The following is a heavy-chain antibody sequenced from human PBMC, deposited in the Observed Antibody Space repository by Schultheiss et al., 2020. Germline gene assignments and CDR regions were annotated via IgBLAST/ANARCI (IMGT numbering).Heavy chain of an antibody. CDR2: ISHTGNA. V-gene: IGHV4-34*01. CDR1: GGSLNDHY. CDR3: ARTEVTVTETTTQY. D-gene: IGHD1-20*01. J-gene: IGHJ4*02. Sequence: SQTLSLTCASYGGSLNDHYWTWIRQPPGKGLEWIGEISHTGNARYSPSLKSRVIISGDTSKNEFSLKLNSVTAADTAVYYCARTEVTVTETTTQYWSQGTLVTVSS.